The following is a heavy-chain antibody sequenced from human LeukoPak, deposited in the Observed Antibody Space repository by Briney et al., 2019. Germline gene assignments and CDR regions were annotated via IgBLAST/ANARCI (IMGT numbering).Heavy chain of an antibody. CDR3: EGDLGIRDFGYFDY. D-gene: IGHD3-9*01. J-gene: IGHJ4*02. V-gene: IGHV4-39*07. CDR2: IFPSGAT. Sequence: PSESLSPTHTVSGGSISSSRHYWVWIRQPPWRGLEWIGWIFPSGATYYNPSLKSRVPISVDTSRNKLSMKLSSVTAADTAVYFCEGDLGIRDFGYFDYWGQGTLVTVSS. CDR1: GGSISSSRHY.